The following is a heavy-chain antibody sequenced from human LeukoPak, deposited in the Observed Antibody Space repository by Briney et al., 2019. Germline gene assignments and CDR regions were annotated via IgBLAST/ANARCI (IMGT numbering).Heavy chain of an antibody. CDR3: AKDQSVGAFDI. Sequence: SGGSLRLSCAASGFTFSSYGMHWVRQAPGKGLEWVAVISYDGSNKYYADSVKGRFTISRDNSKNTLYLQMNSLRAEDTAVYYCAKDQSVGAFDIWGQGTMVTVSS. D-gene: IGHD5/OR15-5a*01. CDR2: ISYDGSNK. V-gene: IGHV3-30*18. J-gene: IGHJ3*02. CDR1: GFTFSSYG.